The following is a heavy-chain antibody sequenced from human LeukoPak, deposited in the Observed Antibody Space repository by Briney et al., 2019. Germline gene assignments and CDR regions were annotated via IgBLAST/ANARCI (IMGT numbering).Heavy chain of an antibody. D-gene: IGHD3-22*01. J-gene: IGHJ3*02. CDR1: GVTLSDHH. V-gene: IGHV3-72*01. CDR2: TRGKARGYTT. Sequence: GGSLRLSCAASGVTLSDHHMDWVRQAPGKGLEWVGRTRGKARGYTTEYAASVEGRFTISRDDSKTLVYLQMNSLKTEDTAVYFCARDGAEGDNSAFDIWGQGTVVTVSS. CDR3: ARDGAEGDNSAFDI.